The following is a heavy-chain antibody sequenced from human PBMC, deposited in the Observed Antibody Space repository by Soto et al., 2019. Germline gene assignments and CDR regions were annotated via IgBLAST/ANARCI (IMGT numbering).Heavy chain of an antibody. CDR1: GFTFSSYA. V-gene: IGHV3-23*01. Sequence: PGGSLRLSCAASGFTFSSYAMSWVRQAPGKGLEWVSAISGSGGSTYYADSVKGRFTIARDNSKNTLYLQMNSLRAEDTAVYYCAKRFYSSGWDSSAFDIWGQGTMVTVSS. CDR2: ISGSGGST. J-gene: IGHJ3*02. D-gene: IGHD6-19*01. CDR3: AKRFYSSGWDSSAFDI.